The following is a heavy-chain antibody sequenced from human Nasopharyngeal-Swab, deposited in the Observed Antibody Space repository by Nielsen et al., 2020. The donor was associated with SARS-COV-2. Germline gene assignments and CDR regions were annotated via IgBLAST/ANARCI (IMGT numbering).Heavy chain of an antibody. CDR3: ARLDTTTPGIAAAGTLDY. V-gene: IGHV3-74*01. J-gene: IGHJ4*02. Sequence: GESLKISCAASGFTFSSYWMHWVRQAPGKGLEWVSRINSDGSTTTYGDSVKGRFTISRDNAKNTLYLQMNSLRAEDTAVYYCARLDTTTPGIAAAGTLDYWGQGTLVTVSS. D-gene: IGHD6-13*01. CDR2: INSDGSTT. CDR1: GFTFSSYW.